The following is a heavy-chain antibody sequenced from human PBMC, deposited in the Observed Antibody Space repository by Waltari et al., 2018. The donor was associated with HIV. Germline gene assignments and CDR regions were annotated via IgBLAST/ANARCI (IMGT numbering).Heavy chain of an antibody. CDR1: GFTFSSYG. D-gene: IGHD4-17*01. J-gene: IGHJ4*02. CDR2: ISYDGSNK. CDR3: AKDSPLTVTGGTYLDY. V-gene: IGHV3-30*18. Sequence: QVQLVESGGGVVQPGRSLRLSCAASGFTFSSYGMHWVRQAPGKGLEWVAVISYDGSNKYYADAVKGRFTISRDNSKNTLYRQMNSLRAEDTAVYYCAKDSPLTVTGGTYLDYWGQGTLVTVSS.